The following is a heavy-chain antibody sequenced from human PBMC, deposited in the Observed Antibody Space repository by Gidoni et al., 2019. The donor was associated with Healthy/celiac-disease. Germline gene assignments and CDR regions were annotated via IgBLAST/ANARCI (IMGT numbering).Heavy chain of an antibody. CDR1: GGSFSGYY. D-gene: IGHD3-3*01. J-gene: IGHJ1*01. V-gene: IGHV4-34*01. Sequence: QVQLQQWGAGLLKPSATLSLTCAVYGGSFSGYYWSWIRQPPGKGLEWIGEINHSGSTNYNPSLKSRVTISVDTSKNQFSLKLSSVTDADTAVYYCARGSLSDFWSGYYRQPKARYFQHWGQGTLVTVSS. CDR2: INHSGST. CDR3: ARGSLSDFWSGYYRQPKARYFQH.